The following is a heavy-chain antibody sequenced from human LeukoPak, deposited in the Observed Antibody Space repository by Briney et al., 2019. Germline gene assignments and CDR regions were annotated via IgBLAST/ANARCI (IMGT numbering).Heavy chain of an antibody. CDR2: IYYSGST. J-gene: IGHJ5*02. D-gene: IGHD2-2*01. CDR3: AAVVPAAPNNWFDP. V-gene: IGHV4-59*01. CDR1: GGSISSYY. Sequence: SETLSLTCTVSGGSISSYYWSWIRQPPGKGLEWIGYIYYSGSTNYNPSLKSRVTISVDTSKNQFSLKLSSVTAADTAVYYCAAVVPAAPNNWFDPWGQGTLVTVSS.